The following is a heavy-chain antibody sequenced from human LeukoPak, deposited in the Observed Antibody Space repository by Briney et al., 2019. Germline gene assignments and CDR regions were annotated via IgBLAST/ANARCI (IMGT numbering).Heavy chain of an antibody. J-gene: IGHJ4*02. CDR3: ARDSDYGDHFDY. CDR2: IYDGGST. V-gene: IGHV3-66*01. CDR1: GFTVSSYY. Sequence: PGGSLRLSCAASGFTVSSYYMTWVRQAPGKGLEWVSIIYDGGSTYYADSVKGRFSISRDSSKNTLFLQMNSLRAEDTAVYYCARDSDYGDHFDYWGQGTLVTVSS. D-gene: IGHD4-17*01.